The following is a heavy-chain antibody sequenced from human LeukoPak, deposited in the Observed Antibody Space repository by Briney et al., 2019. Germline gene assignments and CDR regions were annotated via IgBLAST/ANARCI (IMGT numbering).Heavy chain of an antibody. V-gene: IGHV3-23*01. Sequence: PGGSLRLSCAASGFTFSSYAMSWVRHAPGKGLEWVSAVSGSGGSTYYADCVKGRFTISRENPKNTLYLQMNSLRAEDTAVYYCAKDPNLEKEYYYDSSGYYGSYGMDVWGQGTTVTVSS. CDR1: GFTFSSYA. J-gene: IGHJ6*02. CDR3: AKDPNLEKEYYYDSSGYYGSYGMDV. CDR2: VSGSGGST. D-gene: IGHD3-22*01.